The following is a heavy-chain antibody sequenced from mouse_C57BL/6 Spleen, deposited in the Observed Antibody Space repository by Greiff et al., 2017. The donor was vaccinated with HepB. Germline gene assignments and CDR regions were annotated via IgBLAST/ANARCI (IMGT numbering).Heavy chain of an antibody. CDR1: GYAFSSSW. CDR3: ARGGTWNYFDY. CDR2: IYPGDGDT. Sequence: VQLQQSGPELVKPGASVKISCKASGYAFSSSWMNWVKQRPGKGLEWIGRIYPGDGDTNYNGKFKGKATLTADKSSSTAYMQLSSLTSEDSAVYFCARGGTWNYFDYWGQGTTLTVSS. D-gene: IGHD3-3*01. J-gene: IGHJ2*01. V-gene: IGHV1-82*01.